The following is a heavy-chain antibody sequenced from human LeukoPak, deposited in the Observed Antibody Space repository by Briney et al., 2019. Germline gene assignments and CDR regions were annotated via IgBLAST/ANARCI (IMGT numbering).Heavy chain of an antibody. CDR1: GGSISSSSYY. CDR2: IYYSGST. D-gene: IGHD3-10*01. J-gene: IGHJ4*02. V-gene: IGHV4-39*07. Sequence: SETLSLTCTVSGGSISSSSYYWGWIRQPPGKGLEWIGSIYYSGSTYYNPSLKSRVTISVDTSKNQFSLKLSSVAAADTAVYYCARDSGSGSYYNVIAYYFDYWGQGTLVTVSS. CDR3: ARDSGSGSYYNVIAYYFDY.